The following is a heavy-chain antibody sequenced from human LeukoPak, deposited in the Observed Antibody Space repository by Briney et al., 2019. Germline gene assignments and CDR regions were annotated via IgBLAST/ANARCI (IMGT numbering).Heavy chain of an antibody. V-gene: IGHV1-2*04. CDR2: INPNSGGT. Sequence: ASVKVSCKASGYTFTTYHIHWVRQAPGQGLEWMGWINPNSGGTNYAQKFQGWVTMTRDTSISTAYMELSRLRSDDTAVYYCARGGTIVVVPAANPWFDPWGQGTLVTVSS. J-gene: IGHJ5*02. CDR3: ARGGTIVVVPAANPWFDP. CDR1: GYTFTTYH. D-gene: IGHD2-2*01.